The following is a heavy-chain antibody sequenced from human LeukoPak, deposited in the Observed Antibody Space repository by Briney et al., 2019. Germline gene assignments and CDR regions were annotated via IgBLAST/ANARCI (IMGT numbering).Heavy chain of an antibody. CDR3: ARDSLGTSSGWFDP. CDR2: IWSDGSNK. D-gene: IGHD6-19*01. V-gene: IGHV3-33*01. Sequence: GGSLRLSCAASGFTFSSYGMHWVRQAPGKGLEWVAVIWSDGSNKYYADSVKGRFTISRDNSKNTLFLQMNSLRTEDTAVYYCARDSLGTSSGWFDPWGQGTLVTVSS. J-gene: IGHJ5*02. CDR1: GFTFSSYG.